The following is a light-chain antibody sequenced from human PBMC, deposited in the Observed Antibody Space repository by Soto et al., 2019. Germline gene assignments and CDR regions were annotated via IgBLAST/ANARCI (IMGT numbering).Light chain of an antibody. V-gene: IGKV1-39*01. J-gene: IGKJ1*01. CDR2: GAS. CDR1: QNIDMY. Sequence: DIHMTQSPSSLSASVGDKLTITCRASQNIDMYLNWYQQKPGKAPRVLISGASNLQSGVPSRFSGSGSGTDFTLTISSLQSEDFASYFCQHTFNSPPWTFGQGTKVDIK. CDR3: QHTFNSPPWT.